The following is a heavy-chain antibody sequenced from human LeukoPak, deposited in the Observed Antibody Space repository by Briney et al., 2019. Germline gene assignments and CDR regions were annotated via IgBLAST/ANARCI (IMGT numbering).Heavy chain of an antibody. J-gene: IGHJ4*02. CDR1: GFTFSSYW. CDR2: INSDGSST. V-gene: IGHV3-74*01. CDR3: AVRGYSGYDTSYFDY. Sequence: GGSLRLSCAASGFTFSSYWMHWVRQAPGKGLVWVSRINSDGSSTSYADSVKGRFTISRDNAMNTLYLQMNSLRAEDTAVYYCAVRGYSGYDTSYFDYWGQGTLVTVSS. D-gene: IGHD5-12*01.